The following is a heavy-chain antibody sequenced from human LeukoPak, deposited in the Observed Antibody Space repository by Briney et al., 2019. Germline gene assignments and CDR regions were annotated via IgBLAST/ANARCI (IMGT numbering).Heavy chain of an antibody. V-gene: IGHV4-31*03. J-gene: IGHJ3*02. CDR3: ARSLAVGPWAFDM. Sequence: SQTQSLTCTVSGGSISSGGYYWSWIRQHPGKGLEWIGYIYYSGSTYYNPSLKSRVTISVDTSKNQFSLKLSSVTAADTAVYYCARSLAVGPWAFDMWGQGTMVTVSS. CDR2: IYYSGST. CDR1: GGSISSGGYY.